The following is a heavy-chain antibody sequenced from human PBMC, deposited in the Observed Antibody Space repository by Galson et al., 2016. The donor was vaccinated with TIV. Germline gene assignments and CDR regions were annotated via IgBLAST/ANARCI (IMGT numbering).Heavy chain of an antibody. J-gene: IGHJ4*02. V-gene: IGHV3-7*01. CDR1: GFTFSAFG. CDR3: ARDKARCSGDSCYLGSSFDY. Sequence: SLRLSCAASGFTFSAFGMHWVRQAPGKGLEWVANIKEDGSEKYAVDSVQGLFTISRDNAKNTLYLQMNNLRVDDTAVYYCARDKARCSGDSCYLGSSFDYWGRGILVTVSS. CDR2: IKEDGSEK. D-gene: IGHD2-15*01.